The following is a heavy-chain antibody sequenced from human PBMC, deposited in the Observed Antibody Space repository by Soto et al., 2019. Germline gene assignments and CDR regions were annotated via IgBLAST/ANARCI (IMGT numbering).Heavy chain of an antibody. J-gene: IGHJ4*02. V-gene: IGHV4-59*02. CDR2: IYYSGST. CDR3: ARVNYYDSSGFVPQGFDY. D-gene: IGHD3-22*01. Sequence: PSETLSITFTVCGDSVSSYYWSWIRQPPGKGLEWIGYIYYSGSTNYNPSLKSRVTISVDTSKNQFSLKLSSVTAADTAVYYCARVNYYDSSGFVPQGFDYWGQGTLVPVSS. CDR1: GDSVSSYY.